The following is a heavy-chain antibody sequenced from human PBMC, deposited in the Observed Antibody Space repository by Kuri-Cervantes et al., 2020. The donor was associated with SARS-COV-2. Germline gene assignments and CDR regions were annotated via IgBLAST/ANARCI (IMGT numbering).Heavy chain of an antibody. CDR2: IDSNDDR. CDR1: VFSLSPSGVR. V-gene: IGHV2-70*04. D-gene: IGHD2-2*01. CDR3: ARFPTVEGPAATVVYYDYGLDV. Sequence: GSPLVTCTQTLSMSCNYYVFSLSPSGVRVSWIRQHPGKALDWLAYIDSNDDRFYTTSLRTKLTIYQDNTKNQVVLRLTNVDPVDTVTYYCARFPTVEGPAATVVYYDYGLDVWGQGTMVTVSS. J-gene: IGHJ6*02.